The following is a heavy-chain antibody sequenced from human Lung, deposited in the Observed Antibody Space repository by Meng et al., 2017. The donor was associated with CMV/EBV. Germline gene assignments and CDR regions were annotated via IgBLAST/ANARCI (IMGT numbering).Heavy chain of an antibody. CDR2: ISSSSYI. Sequence: ESXKISCAASGFTFSSYSVNWVRQAPGKGLEWVSSISSSSYIYYADSVKGRFTISRDNAKKSLYLQMNSLRAEDTARYYCATRMTTVTTWDYWGQSTLVTVSS. V-gene: IGHV3-21*01. CDR3: ATRMTTVTTWDY. CDR1: GFTFSSYS. J-gene: IGHJ4*02. D-gene: IGHD4-17*01.